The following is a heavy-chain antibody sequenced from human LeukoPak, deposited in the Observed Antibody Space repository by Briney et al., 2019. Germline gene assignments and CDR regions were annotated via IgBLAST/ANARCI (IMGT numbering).Heavy chain of an antibody. CDR1: GFTFSSYW. Sequence: GGSLRLSCAASGFTFSSYWMHWVRQIPGKGLVWVSRINSDGSTTTYADSVKGRFTISRDNARNTLYLQMNSLRAEDTAVYYCARGGWIQLLHPFDYWGQGTLVTVSS. CDR2: INSDGSTT. V-gene: IGHV3-74*01. J-gene: IGHJ4*02. CDR3: ARGGWIQLLHPFDY. D-gene: IGHD5-18*01.